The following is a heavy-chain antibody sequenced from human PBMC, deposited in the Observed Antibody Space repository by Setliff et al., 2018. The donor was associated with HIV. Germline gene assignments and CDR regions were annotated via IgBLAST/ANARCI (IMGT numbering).Heavy chain of an antibody. J-gene: IGHJ4*02. CDR2: INTRKGDA. D-gene: IGHD3-3*01. Sequence: ASVKVSCKASGYSFTGHSVHWLRQAPGLGPEWLAVINTRKGDAIVARNFQGRVTLARDTSTNTVYMELISLTSGDTAVYYCARDRVFGMTFPVYCFDTWGQGTRVTVSS. CDR1: GYSFTGHS. V-gene: IGHV1-46*01. CDR3: ARDRVFGMTFPVYCFDT.